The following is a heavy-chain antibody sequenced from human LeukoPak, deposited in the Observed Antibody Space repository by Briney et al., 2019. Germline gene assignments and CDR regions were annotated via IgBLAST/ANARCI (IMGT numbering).Heavy chain of an antibody. V-gene: IGHV3-74*01. D-gene: IGHD2-2*01. CDR2: IHSDGTSK. CDR3: ARTLGVPSAFDP. Sequence: GGSLRLSCAASGFTFRSFWMHWVRQAPGKGLLWVSRIHSDGTSKPYADSVKGRFTISRDNAKNTVYLQMNSLRAEDTAVYYCARTLGVPSAFDPWGQGTLVTVSS. J-gene: IGHJ5*02. CDR1: GFTFRSFW.